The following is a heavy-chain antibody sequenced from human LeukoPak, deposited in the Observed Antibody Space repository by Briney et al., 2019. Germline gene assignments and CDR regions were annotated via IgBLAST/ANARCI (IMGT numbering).Heavy chain of an antibody. CDR2: INHSGST. CDR3: ARGGTGGIAVAGNGYFQH. D-gene: IGHD6-19*01. J-gene: IGHJ1*01. Sequence: PSETLSLTCTVSGGSISSYYWSWIRQPPGKGLEWIGEINHSGSTNYNPSLKSRVTISVDTSKNQFSLKLSSVTAADTAVYYCARGGTGGIAVAGNGYFQHWGQGTLVTVSS. CDR1: GGSISSYY. V-gene: IGHV4-34*01.